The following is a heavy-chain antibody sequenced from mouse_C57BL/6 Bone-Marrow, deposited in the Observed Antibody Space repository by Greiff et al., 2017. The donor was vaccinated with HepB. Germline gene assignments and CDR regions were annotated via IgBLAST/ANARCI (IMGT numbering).Heavy chain of an antibody. Sequence: QVQLKQPGAELVKPGASVKMSCKASGYTFTSYWITWVKQRPGQGLEWIGDIYPGSGSTNYNEKFKSKATLTVDTSSSTAYMQLSSLTSEDSAVYYCARGYGYDGASWFAYWGQGTLVTVSA. V-gene: IGHV1-55*01. J-gene: IGHJ3*01. D-gene: IGHD2-2*01. CDR2: IYPGSGST. CDR1: GYTFTSYW. CDR3: ARGYGYDGASWFAY.